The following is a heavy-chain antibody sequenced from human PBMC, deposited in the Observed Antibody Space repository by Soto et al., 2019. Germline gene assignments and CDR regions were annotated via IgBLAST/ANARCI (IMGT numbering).Heavy chain of an antibody. CDR3: ASGITEPFDYWGQGTLVKDPIYCSGGSCYVGSARSIYGMDV. D-gene: IGHD2-15*01. V-gene: IGHV1-69*13. Sequence: EASVKVSCKASGGTFSSYAISWVRQAPGQGLEWMGGIIPIFGTANYAQKFQGRVTITADESTSTAYMELSSLRSEDTAVYYCASGITEPFDYWGQGTLVKDPIYCSGGSCYVGSARSIYGMDVWGQGTTVTVSS. J-gene: IGHJ6*02. CDR1: GGTFSSYA. CDR2: IIPIFGTA.